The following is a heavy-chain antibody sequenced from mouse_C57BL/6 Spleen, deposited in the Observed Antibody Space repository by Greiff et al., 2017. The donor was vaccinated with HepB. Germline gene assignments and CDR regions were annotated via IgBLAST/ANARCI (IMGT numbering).Heavy chain of an antibody. CDR1: GFTFSSYA. Sequence: EVKLVESGEGLVKPGGSLKLSCAASGFTFSSYAMSWVRQTPEKRLEWVAYISSGGDYIYYADTVKGRFTISRDNARNTLYLQMSSLKSEDTAMYYCTRDDLLKGMDYWGQGTSVTVSS. CDR2: ISSGGDYI. CDR3: TRDDLLKGMDY. V-gene: IGHV5-9-1*02. J-gene: IGHJ4*01. D-gene: IGHD2-14*01.